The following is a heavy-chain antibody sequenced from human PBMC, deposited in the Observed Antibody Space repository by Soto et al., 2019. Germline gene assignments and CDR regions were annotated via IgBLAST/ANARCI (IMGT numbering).Heavy chain of an antibody. J-gene: IGHJ5*02. CDR1: GFTFSSYA. CDR2: ISYDGSNK. CDR3: ARDRVRSLEWLLSPNWFDP. V-gene: IGHV3-30-3*01. Sequence: HPGVSLRLSFAASGFTFSSYAMHWVRQAPGKGLEWVAVISYDGSNKYYADSVKGRFTISRDNSKNTLYLQMNSLRAEDTAVYYCARDRVRSLEWLLSPNWFDPWGQGTLVTVSS. D-gene: IGHD3-3*01.